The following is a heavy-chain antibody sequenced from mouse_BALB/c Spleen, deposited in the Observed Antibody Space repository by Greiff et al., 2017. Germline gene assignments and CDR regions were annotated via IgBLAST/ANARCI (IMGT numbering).Heavy chain of an antibody. CDR2: ISNGGGST. J-gene: IGHJ3*01. CDR3: ARQYDSAWFAY. Sequence: EVQLVESGGGLVQPGGSLKLSCAASGFTFSSYTMSWVRQTPEKRLEWVAYISNGGGSTYYPDTVKGRFTISRDNAKNTLYLQMSSLKSEDTAMYYCARQYDSAWFAYWGQGTLVTVSA. V-gene: IGHV5-12-2*01. CDR1: GFTFSSYT. D-gene: IGHD2-4*01.